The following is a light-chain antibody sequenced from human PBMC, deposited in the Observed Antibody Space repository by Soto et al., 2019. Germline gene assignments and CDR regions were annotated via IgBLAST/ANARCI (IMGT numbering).Light chain of an antibody. CDR3: GTWDSSLSAYV. V-gene: IGLV1-51*01. Sequence: QSVLTQPPSVSAAPGQKVTISCSGSSSNIGNNYVSWYQQLPGTAPKLLIYDNNKRPSGIPDRFSGSKSVTSATLGITGLQTGDEADYYCGTWDSSLSAYVFGTG. J-gene: IGLJ1*01. CDR1: SSNIGNNY. CDR2: DNN.